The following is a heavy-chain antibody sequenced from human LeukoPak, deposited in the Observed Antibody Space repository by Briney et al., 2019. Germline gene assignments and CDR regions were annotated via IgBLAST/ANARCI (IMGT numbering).Heavy chain of an antibody. V-gene: IGHV4-39*07. J-gene: IGHJ5*02. CDR2: IYYSGST. CDR1: GGSISSSSYY. Sequence: SETLSLTCTVSGGSISSSSYYWGWIRQPPGKGLEWIGSIYYSGSTYYNPSLKSRVTISVDTSKNQFSLKLSSVTAADTAVYYCARDFGCSGGSCYSDWFDPWGQGTLVTVSS. D-gene: IGHD2-15*01. CDR3: ARDFGCSGGSCYSDWFDP.